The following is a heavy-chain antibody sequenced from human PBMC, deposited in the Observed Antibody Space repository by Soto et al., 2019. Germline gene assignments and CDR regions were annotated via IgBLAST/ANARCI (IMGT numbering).Heavy chain of an antibody. Sequence: QVQLQESGPGLLKPAETLSLTCNVSGYSMSKYYLSWVRQPAGKGLEWIGRIWTSGSTNYNPSLKSRVTMSIDMSNKHVSLNLKSVTAADAGVYYCARTVGAAYYFDFWGQGVLVTVSS. CDR1: GYSMSKYY. J-gene: IGHJ4*02. V-gene: IGHV4-4*07. D-gene: IGHD3-16*01. CDR3: ARTVGAAYYFDF. CDR2: IWTSGST.